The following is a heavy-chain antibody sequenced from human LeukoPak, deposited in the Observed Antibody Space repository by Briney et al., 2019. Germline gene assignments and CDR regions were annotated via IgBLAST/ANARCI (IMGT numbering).Heavy chain of an antibody. CDR1: GFTFSSYS. D-gene: IGHD3-3*01. V-gene: IGHV3-48*01. Sequence: PGGSLRLSCAASGFTFSSYSMNWVRQAPGKGLEWVSYISSSSTIYYADSVKGRFTIARDNAKNSLYLQMNSLRAEDTAVYYCARGTHYDFWSGHRTGFDYWGQGTLVTVSS. CDR2: ISSSSTI. CDR3: ARGTHYDFWSGHRTGFDY. J-gene: IGHJ4*02.